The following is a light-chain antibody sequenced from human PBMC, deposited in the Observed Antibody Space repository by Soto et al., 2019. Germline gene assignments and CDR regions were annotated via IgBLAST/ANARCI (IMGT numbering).Light chain of an antibody. J-gene: IGLJ3*02. Sequence: QSALTQPASVSGSPGQSITISCTGTSNDVGGYNFVSWYQQYPGNAPKLLIYEVSNRPSGVSNRFSGSKSGNTASLTISGLQAEDEADYYCSSFTNTNTWVFGGGTKVTVL. CDR2: EVS. V-gene: IGLV2-14*01. CDR1: SNDVGGYNF. CDR3: SSFTNTNTWV.